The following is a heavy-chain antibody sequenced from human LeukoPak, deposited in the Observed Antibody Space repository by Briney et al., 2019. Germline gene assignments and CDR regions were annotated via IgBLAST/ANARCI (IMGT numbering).Heavy chain of an antibody. V-gene: IGHV3-74*01. CDR1: GFTFSSYW. CDR3: ARSFRVVRGMDV. J-gene: IGHJ6*03. D-gene: IGHD3-10*01. CDR2: INSDGSSA. Sequence: GGSLRLSCAASGFTFSSYWMHWVRQAPGKGLVWVSRINSDGSSASYADSVKGRFTISRDNAKNTLYLQMNSLRAEDTAVYYCARSFRVVRGMDVWGKGTTVTVSS.